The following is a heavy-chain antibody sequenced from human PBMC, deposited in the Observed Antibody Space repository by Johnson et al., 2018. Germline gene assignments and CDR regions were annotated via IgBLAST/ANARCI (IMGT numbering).Heavy chain of an antibody. Sequence: VQLQESGGGLVQPGGSLRLSCAASGFAFSSFWMHWVRQVPGKGLVWVSRLNSDGSSTSYADSVKGRITISRDNAKNTLYLQMNSLRAEDTAVYYCARAGYSSSWYAYGMDVWGQGTTVTVSS. CDR2: LNSDGSST. D-gene: IGHD6-13*01. V-gene: IGHV3-74*01. CDR1: GFAFSSFW. CDR3: ARAGYSSSWYAYGMDV. J-gene: IGHJ6*02.